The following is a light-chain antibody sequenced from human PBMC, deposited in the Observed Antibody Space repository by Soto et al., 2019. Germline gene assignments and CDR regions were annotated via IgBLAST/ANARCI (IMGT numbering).Light chain of an antibody. J-gene: IGKJ2*01. V-gene: IGKV1-16*01. Sequence: DLQMTQSPSSLSASVGDRVTLTCRASQGITDRLTWFQQKTGKAPKSLIYDASTFQYGVPSSFIVGVSWTDFTLTISSLQPEDSATYYCQQYGNYPYTFGLGTKLEIK. CDR3: QQYGNYPYT. CDR2: DAS. CDR1: QGITDR.